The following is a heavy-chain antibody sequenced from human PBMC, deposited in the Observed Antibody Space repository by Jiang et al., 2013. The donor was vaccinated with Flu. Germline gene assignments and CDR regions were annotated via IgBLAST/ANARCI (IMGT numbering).Heavy chain of an antibody. V-gene: IGHV3-30-3*01. J-gene: IGHJ4*02. Sequence: GGVVQPGRSLRLSCAASGFTFSSYAMHWVRQAPGKGLEWVAVISYDGSNKYYADSVKGRFTISRDNSKNTLYPQMNSLRAEDTAVYYCARDRTIGYSYGYGAIDYWGQGTLVTVSS. D-gene: IGHD5-18*01. CDR2: ISYDGSNK. CDR1: GFTFSSYA. CDR3: ARDRTIGYSYGYGAIDY.